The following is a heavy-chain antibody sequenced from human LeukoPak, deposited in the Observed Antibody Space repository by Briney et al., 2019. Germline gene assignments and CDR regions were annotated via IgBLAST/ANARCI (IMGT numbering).Heavy chain of an antibody. CDR1: GFTFSSYA. Sequence: GGSLRLSCAASGFTFSSYAMHWVRQAPGKGLEWVAVISYDGSNKYYADSVKGRFTISRDNSKNTLYLQMNSLRAEDTAVYYCAREGRPALYYYDSSGSLDYWGQGTLVTVSS. CDR3: AREGRPALYYYDSSGSLDY. D-gene: IGHD3-22*01. J-gene: IGHJ4*02. CDR2: ISYDGSNK. V-gene: IGHV3-30-3*01.